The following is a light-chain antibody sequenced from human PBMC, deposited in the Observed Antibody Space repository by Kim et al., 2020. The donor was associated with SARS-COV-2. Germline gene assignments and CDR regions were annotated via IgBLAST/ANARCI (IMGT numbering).Light chain of an antibody. CDR1: QSIGSW. Sequence: STLSASVGDSATITCRATQSIGSWLAWYQQKPGKAPKVLIYDASTLESGVPSRFSGSGSGTEFTLTISSLQPDDFATYYCQQYNGYFGQGTKLEIK. CDR2: DAS. V-gene: IGKV1-5*01. J-gene: IGKJ2*01. CDR3: QQYNGY.